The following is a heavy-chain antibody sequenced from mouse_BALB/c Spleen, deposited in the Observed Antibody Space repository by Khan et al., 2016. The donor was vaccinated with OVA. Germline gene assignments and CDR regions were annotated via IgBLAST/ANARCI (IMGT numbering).Heavy chain of an antibody. CDR3: ATSYFYGYYFDY. CDR2: ISGDSNTI. CDR1: GFTFSSYG. Sequence: EVELVESGGDLVQPGGSRKLSCVASGFTFSSYGMHWVRQAPEKGLEWVAYISGDSNTIYYADTVKGRFTISRDNPRNTLFLQMTSLMSEDTAMYYCATSYFYGYYFDYWGPGTTLTVSS. D-gene: IGHD1-1*01. J-gene: IGHJ2*01. V-gene: IGHV5-17*02.